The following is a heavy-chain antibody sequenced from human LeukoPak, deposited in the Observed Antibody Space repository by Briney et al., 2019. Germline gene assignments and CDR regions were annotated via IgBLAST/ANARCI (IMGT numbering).Heavy chain of an antibody. J-gene: IGHJ4*02. CDR2: ISFDGSHK. V-gene: IGHV3-30*18. CDR1: GFTLRSYG. CDR3: VKTGDSSGYYYFDY. Sequence: GGSLRLSYAASGFTLRSYGMHWVRQTPGKGLEWVAVISFDGSHKDYADSVKGRFTVSRDNSKGTLYLEMDSLRAEDTAVYYCVKTGDSSGYYYFDYWGQGTLVTVSS. D-gene: IGHD3-22*01.